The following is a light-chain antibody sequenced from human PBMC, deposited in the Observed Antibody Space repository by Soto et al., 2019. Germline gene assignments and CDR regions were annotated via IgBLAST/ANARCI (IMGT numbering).Light chain of an antibody. CDR1: SSDVGGYDF. CDR2: EVN. CDR3: SSYTSNTTLYV. J-gene: IGLJ1*01. Sequence: QSVLAQPASVSGSPGESITISCTGTSSDVGGYDFVSWYQQAPGKAPKLIISEVNNRPSGVSSRFSGSKSGNTASLTISGLQGEDAGEYHCSSYTSNTTLYVFGSGTKVTVL. V-gene: IGLV2-14*01.